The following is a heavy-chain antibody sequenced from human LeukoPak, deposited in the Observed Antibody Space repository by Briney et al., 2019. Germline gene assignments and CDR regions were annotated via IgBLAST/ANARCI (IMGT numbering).Heavy chain of an antibody. V-gene: IGHV4-4*02. J-gene: IGHJ4*02. Sequence: SETLSLTCGVSGGSISSDNWWTWVRQPPGKGLEWIGEIYHSGSTNYNPSLKSRVTISVDKSKNQFSLKLSSVTAADTAIYYCARAGGSSDYQGQGTLVTVSS. CDR2: IYHSGST. CDR1: GGSISSDNW. CDR3: ARAGGSSDY. D-gene: IGHD2-15*01.